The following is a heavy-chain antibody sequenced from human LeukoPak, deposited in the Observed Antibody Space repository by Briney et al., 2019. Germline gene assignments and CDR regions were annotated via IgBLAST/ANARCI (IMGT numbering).Heavy chain of an antibody. CDR3: ARDRVWTVLY. CDR1: GFTFSSYA. D-gene: IGHD6-13*01. V-gene: IGHV3-30-3*01. Sequence: GGSLRLSCAASGFTFSSYAMHWVRQAPGKGLEWVAVISYDGSNKYYADSVKGRFTISRDNSKNTLYLQMNSLRAEDTAVYYCARDRVWTVLYWGQGTLVSVSS. J-gene: IGHJ4*02. CDR2: ISYDGSNK.